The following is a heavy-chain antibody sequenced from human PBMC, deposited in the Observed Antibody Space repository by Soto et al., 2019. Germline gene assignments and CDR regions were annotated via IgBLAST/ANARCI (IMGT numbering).Heavy chain of an antibody. V-gene: IGHV3-13*05. CDR3: ARSGNYHDSSCYSYFDY. CDR2: IGTAGDP. CDR1: GFTFSSYD. D-gene: IGHD3-22*01. J-gene: IGHJ4*02. Sequence: GGSLRLSCAASGFTFSSYDMHWVRQATGKGLEWVSAIGTAGDPYYPGSVKGRFTISRANAKNSLYLQMNSLRAGDTAVYYCARSGNYHDSSCYSYFDYWGQGTLVTVSS.